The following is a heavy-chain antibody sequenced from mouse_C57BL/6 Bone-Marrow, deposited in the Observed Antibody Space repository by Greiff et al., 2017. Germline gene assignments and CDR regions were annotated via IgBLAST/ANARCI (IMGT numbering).Heavy chain of an antibody. D-gene: IGHD1-1*01. J-gene: IGHJ1*03. Sequence: VQLQQSGAELVRPGASVKLSCTASGFNIKDYYMHWVKQRPEQGLEWIGRIDPEDGDTEYAPTFQGKATMTADTSSNTAYLQLSSLTSEDTAVYYCTTRYYGSSYDWYFDVWGTGTTVTVSS. V-gene: IGHV14-1*01. CDR2: IDPEDGDT. CDR3: TTRYYGSSYDWYFDV. CDR1: GFNIKDYY.